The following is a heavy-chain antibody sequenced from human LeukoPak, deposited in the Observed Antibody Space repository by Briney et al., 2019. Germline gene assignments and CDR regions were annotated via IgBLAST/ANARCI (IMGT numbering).Heavy chain of an antibody. V-gene: IGHV4-38-2*02. CDR1: GYSISSGYY. CDR3: ARFAHLATGDY. J-gene: IGHJ4*02. CDR2: IYHSGST. Sequence: PSETLSLTCTVSGYSISSGYYWGWIRQPPGKGLEWIGSIYHSGSTYYNPSLKSRVTISVDTSKNQFSLKLNSVTAADTAVYYCARFAHLATGDYWGQGTLVTVSS. D-gene: IGHD3-16*01.